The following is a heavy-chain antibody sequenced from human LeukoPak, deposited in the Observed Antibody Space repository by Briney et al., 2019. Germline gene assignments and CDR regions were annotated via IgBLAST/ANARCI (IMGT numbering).Heavy chain of an antibody. CDR1: GYTFTSYG. V-gene: IGHV1-18*01. CDR2: ISAYNGNT. Sequence: ASVKVPCKASGYTFTSYGISWVRQAPGQGLEWMGWISAYNGNTNYAQKLQGRVTMTTDTSTSTAYMELRSLRSDDTAVYYCARDVTAYYYDSSGCYFDYWGQGTLVTVSS. D-gene: IGHD3-22*01. J-gene: IGHJ4*02. CDR3: ARDVTAYYYDSSGCYFDY.